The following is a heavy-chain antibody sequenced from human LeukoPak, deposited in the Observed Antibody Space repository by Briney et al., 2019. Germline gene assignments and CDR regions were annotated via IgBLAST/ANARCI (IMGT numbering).Heavy chain of an antibody. CDR3: ARTSGSGSYWNLPHY. CDR1: GGSFSGYY. Sequence: PSETLSLTCTVCGGSFSGYYWSWIRQPPGKGLEWIGEINHSGSTNYNPSLKSRVTISVDTSKNQFSLKLSSVAAADTAVYYCARTSGSGSYWNLPHYWGQGTLVTVSS. J-gene: IGHJ4*02. V-gene: IGHV4-34*01. D-gene: IGHD3-10*01. CDR2: INHSGST.